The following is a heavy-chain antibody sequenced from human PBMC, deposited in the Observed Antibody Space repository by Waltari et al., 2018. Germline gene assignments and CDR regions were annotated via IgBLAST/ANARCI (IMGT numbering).Heavy chain of an antibody. CDR2: ISYDGSNK. D-gene: IGHD6-19*01. CDR3: ARARYSSGWFSC. J-gene: IGHJ4*02. V-gene: IGHV3-30-3*01. CDR1: GFTFSSYA. Sequence: QVQLVESGGGVVQPGRSLRLSCAASGFTFSSYAMHWVRQAPGKGLGWVAVISYDGSNKYDADSVKGRFTISRDNSKNTLYLQMNSLRAEDTAVYYCARARYSSGWFSCWGQGTLVTVSS.